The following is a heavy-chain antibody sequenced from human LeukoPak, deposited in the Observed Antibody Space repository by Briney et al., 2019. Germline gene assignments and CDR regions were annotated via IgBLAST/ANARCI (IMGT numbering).Heavy chain of an antibody. CDR2: ISKSGGST. CDR3: AKEEEYYFDY. V-gene: IGHV3-23*01. CDR1: GFAFNNYA. J-gene: IGHJ4*02. Sequence: GGSLRLSCAASGFAFNNYAMSWVRQAPGKGLEWVSGISKSGGSTYYADSVKGRFTISRDNSKNTLYLQMNSLRAEDTAVYYCAKEEEYYFDYWGQGALVTVSS.